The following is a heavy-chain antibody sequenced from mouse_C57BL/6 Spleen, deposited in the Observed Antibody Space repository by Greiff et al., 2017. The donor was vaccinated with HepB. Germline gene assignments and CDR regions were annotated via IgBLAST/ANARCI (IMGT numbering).Heavy chain of an antibody. CDR3: ARSYYYGSGGFAY. D-gene: IGHD1-1*01. CDR1: GYSITSGYD. V-gene: IGHV3-1*01. J-gene: IGHJ3*01. CDR2: ISYSGST. Sequence: EVQLVESGPGMVKPSQSLSLTCTVTGYSITSGYDWHWIRHFPGNKLEWMGYISYSGSTNYNPSLKSRISITHDTSKNHFFLKLNSVTTEDTATYYCARSYYYGSGGFAYWGQRTLVTVSA.